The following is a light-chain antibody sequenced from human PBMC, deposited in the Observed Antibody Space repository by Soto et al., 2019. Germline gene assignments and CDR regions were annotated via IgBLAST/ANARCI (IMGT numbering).Light chain of an antibody. V-gene: IGKV3-20*01. Sequence: EIVLTQSPGTLSLSPGERATLSCRASQSVSSTYLAWYQQKSGQTPRLLIYGASSRATGIPDRFSGSGSGTDFTLTISRLEPEDFAVYYCHHWRSSLWTFGQGTKVEIK. CDR2: GAS. J-gene: IGKJ1*01. CDR3: HHWRSSLWT. CDR1: QSVSSTY.